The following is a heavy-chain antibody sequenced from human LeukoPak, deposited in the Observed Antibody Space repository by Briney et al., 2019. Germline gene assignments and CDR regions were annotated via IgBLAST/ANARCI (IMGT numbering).Heavy chain of an antibody. CDR1: GFTFSTYN. CDR3: ARGTAMVDY. V-gene: IGHV3-30-3*01. Sequence: PGGSLRLSCAASGFTFSTYNMNWVRQAPGKGLEWVAVISYDGSNKYYADSVKGRFTISRDNSKNTLYLQMNSLRAEDTAVYYCARGTAMVDYWGQGTLVTVSS. CDR2: ISYDGSNK. D-gene: IGHD5-18*01. J-gene: IGHJ4*02.